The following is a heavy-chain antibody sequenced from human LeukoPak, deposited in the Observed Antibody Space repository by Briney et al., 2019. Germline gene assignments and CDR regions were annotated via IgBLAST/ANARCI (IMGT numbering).Heavy chain of an antibody. Sequence: GGSLRLSCAASGFTFSSYGMHWVRQAPGKGLEWMAFIRSDGSNKYYADSVKGRFTISRGNSKNTLYLQMNSLRAEDTAVYYCARILDSAWGELGYWGQGTLVTVSS. V-gene: IGHV3-30*02. CDR2: IRSDGSNK. CDR3: ARILDSAWGELGY. D-gene: IGHD6-19*01. J-gene: IGHJ4*02. CDR1: GFTFSSYG.